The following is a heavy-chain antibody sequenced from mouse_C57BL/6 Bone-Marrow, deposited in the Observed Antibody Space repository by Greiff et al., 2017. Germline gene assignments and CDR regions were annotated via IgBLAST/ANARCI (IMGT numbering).Heavy chain of an antibody. D-gene: IGHD5-1*01. CDR1: GYTFTSHW. CDR3: ARCGSNYFDY. Sequence: VQLQQSGPELVRPGASVKISCKAPGYTFTSHWMQWVRQRPGQGLEWIGEIFPGSGSTYYNEKFKGKATITADTSSNTAYLQLSSLTSEDTAIYYCARCGSNYFDYWGQGTTLTVSS. J-gene: IGHJ2*01. CDR2: IFPGSGST. V-gene: IGHV1-56*01.